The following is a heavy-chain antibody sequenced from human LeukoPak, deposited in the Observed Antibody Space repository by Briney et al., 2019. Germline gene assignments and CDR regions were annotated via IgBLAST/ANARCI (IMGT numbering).Heavy chain of an antibody. J-gene: IGHJ3*02. D-gene: IGHD3-22*01. CDR1: DYYINNGYY. CDR2: IYHSGNT. V-gene: IGHV4-38-2*02. Sequence: SETLSLTCRVSDYYINNGYYWGWIRQPPGKGLEWIGSIYHSGNTYYNPSLKSRVTISVDTSKNQFSLKLSSVTAADTAVYYCAREYNDYYDSSGYYRQGAAFDIWGQGTMVTVSS. CDR3: AREYNDYYDSSGYYRQGAAFDI.